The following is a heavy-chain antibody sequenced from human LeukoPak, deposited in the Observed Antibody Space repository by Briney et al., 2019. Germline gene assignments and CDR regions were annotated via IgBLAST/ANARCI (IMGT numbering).Heavy chain of an antibody. D-gene: IGHD5-12*01. CDR2: INPNSGGT. CDR3: ARGLPPGADAFDI. CDR1: EYTFTGYY. V-gene: IGHV1-2*02. Sequence: ASVKVSCKASEYTFTGYYMHWVRQAPGQGLEWMGWINPNSGGTNYAQKFQGRVTMTRDTSISTAYMELSRLRSDDTAVYYCARGLPPGADAFDIWGQGTMVTVSS. J-gene: IGHJ3*02.